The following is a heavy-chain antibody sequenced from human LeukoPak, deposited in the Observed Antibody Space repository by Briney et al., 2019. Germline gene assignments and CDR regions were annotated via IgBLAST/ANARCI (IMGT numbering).Heavy chain of an antibody. V-gene: IGHV6-1*01. J-gene: IGHJ4*02. D-gene: IGHD3-16*01. CDR1: GDSVSSNSSA. Sequence: SQTLSLTCAISGDSVSSNSSAWTWIRQSPSSGLEWLGRTYYRSKWYNDYALSVKSRITINPDTSKNQFSLQLNSVTPEDTAVYYCTRGYYIYDYWGQGTLVTVSS. CDR3: TRGYYIYDY. CDR2: TYYRSKWYN.